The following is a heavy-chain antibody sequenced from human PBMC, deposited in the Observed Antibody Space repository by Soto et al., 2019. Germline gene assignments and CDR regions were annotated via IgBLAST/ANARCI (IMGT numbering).Heavy chain of an antibody. J-gene: IGHJ4*02. D-gene: IGHD5-12*01. V-gene: IGHV3-74*02. Sequence: EVEVLESGGGLVQPGGSLRLSCAASGFTVTSYWMHWVRQAPGKGLVWVSRTSPAGSSTYYADFVRGRFTISKDTAKNTLYLQINSLGAGDTAVYYCARGNTGYGNFDYWGQGTLVTVSS. CDR3: ARGNTGYGNFDY. CDR1: GFTVTSYW. CDR2: TSPAGSST.